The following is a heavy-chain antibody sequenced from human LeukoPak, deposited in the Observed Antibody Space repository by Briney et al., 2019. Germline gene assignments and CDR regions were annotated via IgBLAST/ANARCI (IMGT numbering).Heavy chain of an antibody. CDR1: GVSVNPNY. CDR2: MYYSGSS. D-gene: IGHD3-10*01. CDR3: AKSFSASFFEY. V-gene: IGHV4-59*02. J-gene: IGHJ4*02. Sequence: PSETLSLTCTISGVSVNPNYWSWIRQPPGKGLEWIDYMYYSGSSNYNPSLKSRVTISIDASKNQFSLNLSSVTAADTAVYYCAKSFSASFFEYWGQGVLVTVSS.